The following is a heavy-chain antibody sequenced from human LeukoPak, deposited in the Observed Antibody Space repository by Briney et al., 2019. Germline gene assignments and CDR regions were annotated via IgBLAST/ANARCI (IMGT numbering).Heavy chain of an antibody. Sequence: GGSLRLSCAASGFNVSSNYMSWVRHAPGKGLEWVSVIYSGGSTYYADSVKGRFTISRDNSKNTLYLQMNSLRAEDTAVYYCAYATVTLDYWGQGTLVTVSS. J-gene: IGHJ4*02. CDR3: AYATVTLDY. V-gene: IGHV3-66*01. CDR1: GFNVSSNY. CDR2: IYSGGST. D-gene: IGHD5-18*01.